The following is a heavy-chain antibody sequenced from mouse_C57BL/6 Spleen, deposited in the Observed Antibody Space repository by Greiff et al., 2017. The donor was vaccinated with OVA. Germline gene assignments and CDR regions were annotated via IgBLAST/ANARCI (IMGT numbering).Heavy chain of an antibody. CDR1: GYSITSGYY. Sequence: ESGPGLVKPSQSLSLTCSVTGYSITSGYYWNWIRQFPGNKLEWMGYISYDGSNNYNPSLKNRISITRDTSKNQFFLKLNSVTTEDTATYYCARGLLRRNYFDYWGQGTTLTVSS. CDR2: ISYDGSN. D-gene: IGHD1-1*01. V-gene: IGHV3-6*01. CDR3: ARGLLRRNYFDY. J-gene: IGHJ2*01.